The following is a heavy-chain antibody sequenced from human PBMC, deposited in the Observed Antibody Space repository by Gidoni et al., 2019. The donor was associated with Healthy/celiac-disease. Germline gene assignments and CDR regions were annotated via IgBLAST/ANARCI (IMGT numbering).Heavy chain of an antibody. CDR3: ARGVDGDSYFDY. CDR2: IIPIFGTA. J-gene: IGHJ4*02. CDR1: GGTFSSYA. V-gene: IGHV1-69*06. D-gene: IGHD7-27*01. Sequence: QLQLVQSGAAVKKPGSSVKVSCQASGGTFSSYAISWGRRAPGHGLEWMGGIIPIFGTANYAQKFQGRVTITADKSTSTAYMELSSLRSEDTAVYYCARGVDGDSYFDYWGQGTLVTVSS.